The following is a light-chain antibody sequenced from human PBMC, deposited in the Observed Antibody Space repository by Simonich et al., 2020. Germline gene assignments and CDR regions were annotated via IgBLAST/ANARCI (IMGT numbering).Light chain of an antibody. V-gene: IGLV2-14*01. J-gene: IGLJ3*02. CDR3: SSYTSISTWV. Sequence: QSALTQPASVSGSPGQSITISCTGTSSDVGGYNYVSWYQQHPGKAPKLLIYDVSTGPTGVSNRFSGSKTGNTASLTISGLQAEDEADYYCSSYTSISTWVFGGGTKLTVL. CDR2: DVS. CDR1: SSDVGGYNY.